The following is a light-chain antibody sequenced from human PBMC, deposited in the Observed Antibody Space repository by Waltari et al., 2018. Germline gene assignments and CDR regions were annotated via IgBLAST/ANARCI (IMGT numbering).Light chain of an antibody. Sequence: EIVLTQSPGTLSLSPGERATLSCRASQSVSSSDLAWYQQKPCQAPRLLIYGTSSSATGIPDRFIVIGSATDFTLTINRLEPEAFAVYFCQHYGISPCLFGQGTKLEI. CDR3: QHYGISPCL. J-gene: IGKJ2*01. V-gene: IGKV3-20*01. CDR1: QSVSSSD. CDR2: GTS.